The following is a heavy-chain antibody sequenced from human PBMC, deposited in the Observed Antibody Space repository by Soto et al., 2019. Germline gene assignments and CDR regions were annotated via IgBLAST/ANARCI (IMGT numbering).Heavy chain of an antibody. Sequence: GGSLRLSCAASGFTFSSYAMSWVRQAPGKGLEWVSAISGSGGSTYYADSVKGRFTISRDNSKNTLYLQMNSLRAEDTAVYYCAKDRALVPAATFRNWFDPWGQGTLVTVSS. J-gene: IGHJ5*02. D-gene: IGHD2-2*01. CDR2: ISGSGGST. CDR3: AKDRALVPAATFRNWFDP. V-gene: IGHV3-23*01. CDR1: GFTFSSYA.